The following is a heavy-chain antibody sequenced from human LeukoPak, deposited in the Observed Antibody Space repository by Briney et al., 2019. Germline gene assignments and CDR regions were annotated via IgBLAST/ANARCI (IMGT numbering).Heavy chain of an antibody. Sequence: GGSLRLSCAASGFTFSRYTMNWVRQAPGKGLEWVSYISSSGSTKYYADSVKGRFTISRDNAKNSLYLQMNSLRAEDTAVYYCARDGSRITMVRGGRPYFDYWGQGTLVTVSS. J-gene: IGHJ4*02. CDR1: GFTFSRYT. CDR2: ISSSGSTK. D-gene: IGHD3-10*01. V-gene: IGHV3-48*04. CDR3: ARDGSRITMVRGGRPYFDY.